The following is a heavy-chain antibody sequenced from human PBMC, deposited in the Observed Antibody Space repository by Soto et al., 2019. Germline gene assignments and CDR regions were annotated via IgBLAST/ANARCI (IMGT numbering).Heavy chain of an antibody. V-gene: IGHV1-8*01. Sequence: QVQLVQSGAAMKKPGASVKVSCKASGYTFTSYAIDWVRQATGQGLEWMGWINPNTGYTDYAQKFQGRVTMTGNTSITTAYMELSRLRSEDTAVYYCVRGRVMITFGVLIVIDYWGQGSPVTVSS. CDR1: GYTFTSYA. D-gene: IGHD3-16*02. CDR3: VRGRVMITFGVLIVIDY. J-gene: IGHJ4*02. CDR2: INPNTGYT.